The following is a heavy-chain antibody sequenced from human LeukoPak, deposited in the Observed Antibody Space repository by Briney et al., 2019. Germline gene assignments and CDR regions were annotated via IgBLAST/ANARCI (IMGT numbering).Heavy chain of an antibody. CDR2: IIPIFGTA. J-gene: IGHJ4*02. CDR3: ARGLLRGYSYGYPDY. V-gene: IGHV1-69*13. Sequence: SVKVSCKASGGTFSSYAISWVRQAPGQGLEWMGGIIPIFGTANYAQKFQGRVTITADESTSTAYMELSSLRSEDTAVYYCARGLLRGYSYGYPDYWGQGTLVTVSS. D-gene: IGHD5-18*01. CDR1: GGTFSSYA.